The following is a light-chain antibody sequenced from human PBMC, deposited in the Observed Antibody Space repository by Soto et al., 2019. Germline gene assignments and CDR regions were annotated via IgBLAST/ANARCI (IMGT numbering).Light chain of an antibody. V-gene: IGKV3-11*01. CDR1: QTVSRS. CDR2: GAS. J-gene: IGKJ5*01. CDR3: QQRSNWPPIT. Sequence: QYAITLSVSPGLRAPLSCKASQTVSRSLAWYQQKPGQAPRLLIYGASTRATGIPGRFSGSGSGTDFTLTISSLEPEDFAVYYCQQRSNWPPITFGQATRLEI.